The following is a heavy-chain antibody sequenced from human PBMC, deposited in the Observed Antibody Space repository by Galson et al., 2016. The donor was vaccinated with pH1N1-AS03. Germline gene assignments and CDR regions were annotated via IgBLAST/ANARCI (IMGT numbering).Heavy chain of an antibody. CDR1: GFTFSSYA. CDR3: AKGGSCSSRSCHSPSGLMDV. D-gene: IGHD2-2*01. V-gene: IGHV3-23*01. Sequence: SLRLSCAASGFTFSSYAMSWVRQAPGKGLEWVSAVSGSGGSTYYADSVKGRFTISRGNSKNTLYLRMNTLRAEDTAVYYCAKGGSCSSRSCHSPSGLMDVWGKGTTVTVSA. J-gene: IGHJ6*04. CDR2: VSGSGGST.